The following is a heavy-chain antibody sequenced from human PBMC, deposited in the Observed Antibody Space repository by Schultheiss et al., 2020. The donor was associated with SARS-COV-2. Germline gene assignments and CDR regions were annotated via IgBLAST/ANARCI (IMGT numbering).Heavy chain of an antibody. CDR1: GFTVSSNY. CDR2: ISSSSSYI. CDR3: ARDPHGIDV. Sequence: GGSLRLSCAASGFTVSSNYMSWVRQAPGKGLEWVSSISSSSSYIYYADSVKGRFTISRDNAKNSLYLQMNSLRAEDTAVYYCARDPHGIDVWGQGTTVTVSS. V-gene: IGHV3-21*01. J-gene: IGHJ6*02.